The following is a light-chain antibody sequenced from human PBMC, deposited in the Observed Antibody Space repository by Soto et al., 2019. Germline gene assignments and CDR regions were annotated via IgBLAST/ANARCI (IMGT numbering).Light chain of an antibody. CDR3: QQYHQWPPIT. CDR2: GAS. V-gene: IGKV3-20*01. CDR1: QSVNSSS. Sequence: PGQRAARLRASQSVNSSSSAWYQQKPGQAPRLLIYGASSRATGTPDRFSGSGSGTDFTLTISRLEPEDFALYYCQQYHQWPPITVGEGTRLEIK. J-gene: IGKJ5*01.